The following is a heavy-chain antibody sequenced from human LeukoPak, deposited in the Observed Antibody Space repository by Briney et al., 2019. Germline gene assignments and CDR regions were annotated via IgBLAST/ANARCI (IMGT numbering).Heavy chain of an antibody. D-gene: IGHD3-10*01. Sequence: SVKVSCKASGDTFSTYSFSWVRHAPGQGLEFMGRIIPMLGITNYAQKFQARVTIIAEKSTNTAYMELSSLRSEDTAVYYCASPLEGSGSYYLRYWGQGTLLIVSS. J-gene: IGHJ4*02. CDR2: IIPMLGIT. CDR1: GDTFSTYS. V-gene: IGHV1-69*02. CDR3: ASPLEGSGSYYLRY.